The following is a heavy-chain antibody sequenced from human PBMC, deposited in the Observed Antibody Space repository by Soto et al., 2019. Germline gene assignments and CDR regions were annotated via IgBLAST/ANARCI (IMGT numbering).Heavy chain of an antibody. J-gene: IGHJ4*02. CDR1: GGSLSSSYY. V-gene: IGHV4-39*01. D-gene: IGHD3-10*01. Sequence: PSETLSLTCTVSGGSLSSSYYWGWIRQPPGKGLEWIGSIYYSGSTYYNPSLKSRVTISVDTSKNQFSLKLSSVTAADTAVYYCYGSGRGFDYWGQGTLVTVSS. CDR3: YGSGRGFDY. CDR2: IYYSGST.